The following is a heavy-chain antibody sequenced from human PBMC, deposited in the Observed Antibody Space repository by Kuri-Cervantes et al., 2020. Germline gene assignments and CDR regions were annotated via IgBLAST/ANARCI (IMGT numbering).Heavy chain of an antibody. V-gene: IGHV3-30*04. CDR3: AKDPETGFSSGWYSYYFDY. J-gene: IGHJ4*02. D-gene: IGHD6-19*01. CDR2: ISYDGSNK. Sequence: GESLKISCAASGFTFSSYAMHWVRQAPGKGLEWVAVISYDGSNKYYADSVKGRFTISRDNSKNTLYLQMNSLRAEDTAVYYCAKDPETGFSSGWYSYYFDYWGQGTLVTVSS. CDR1: GFTFSSYA.